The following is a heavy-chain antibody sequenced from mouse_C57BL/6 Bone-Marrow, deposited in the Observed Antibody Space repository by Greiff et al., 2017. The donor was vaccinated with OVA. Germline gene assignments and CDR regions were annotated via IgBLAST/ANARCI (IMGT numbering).Heavy chain of an antibody. V-gene: IGHV1-54*01. CDR1: GYAFTNYL. CDR3: ARSGGYDEDYFDY. Sequence: QFQLQQSGAELVRPGTSVKVSCKASGYAFTNYLIEWVKQRPGQGLEWIGVINPGSGGTNYNEKFKGKATLTADKSSSTAYMQLSSLTSEDSAVYFCARSGGYDEDYFDYWGQGTTLTVSS. J-gene: IGHJ2*01. CDR2: INPGSGGT. D-gene: IGHD2-2*01.